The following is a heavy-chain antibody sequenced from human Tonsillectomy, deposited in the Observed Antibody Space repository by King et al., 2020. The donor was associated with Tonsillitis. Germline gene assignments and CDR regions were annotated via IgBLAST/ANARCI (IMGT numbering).Heavy chain of an antibody. D-gene: IGHD3-16*01. CDR3: VVITDYYYYGMDV. CDR1: GYAFSGYY. Sequence: VQLVQSGAEVKKPGASVRVSCKASGYAFSGYYVHWVRQAPGQGLEWMGWVNPNGGGTKYAQKFQGRVTMTTDTSISTAYMEVSSLRSDDMAVYYCVVITDYYYYGMDVWGQGTTVIVSS. V-gene: IGHV1-2*02. CDR2: VNPNGGGT. J-gene: IGHJ6*02.